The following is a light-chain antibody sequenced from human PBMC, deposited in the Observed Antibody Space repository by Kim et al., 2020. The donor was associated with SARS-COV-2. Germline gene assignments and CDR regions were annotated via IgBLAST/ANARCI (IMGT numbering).Light chain of an antibody. CDR1: SEHSSDA. J-gene: IGLJ3*02. V-gene: IGLV4-69*01. Sequence: ASTTLTRPLSSEHSSDAIAWHQQQPAKGPRYVMKLNSDGNSIKGDGIPDRFSASSSGAERYLSISSLQSEDEADYYCQTWGPGIRVFGGGTQLTVL. CDR2: LNSDGNS. CDR3: QTWGPGIRV.